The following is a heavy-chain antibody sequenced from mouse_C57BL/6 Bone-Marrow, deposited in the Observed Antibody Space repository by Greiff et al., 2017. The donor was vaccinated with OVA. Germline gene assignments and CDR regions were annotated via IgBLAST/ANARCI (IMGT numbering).Heavy chain of an antibody. CDR2: ISSGGSYT. CDR1: GFTFSSYG. CDR3: ARRGGFLWAMDY. V-gene: IGHV5-6*02. D-gene: IGHD3-1*01. J-gene: IGHJ4*01. Sequence: VKLVESGGDLVKPGGSLKLSCAASGFTFSSYGMSWVRQTPDKRLEWVATISSGGSYTYYPDSVKGRFTISRDNAKNTLYLQMSILKSEDTARDYGARRGGFLWAMDYWGQGTSVTVSS.